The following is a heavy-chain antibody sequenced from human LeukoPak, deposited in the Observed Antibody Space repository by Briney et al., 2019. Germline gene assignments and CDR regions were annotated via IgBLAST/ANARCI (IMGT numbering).Heavy chain of an antibody. CDR2: ISYDGSNK. D-gene: IGHD6-13*01. J-gene: IGHJ4*02. CDR1: GFTFSSYG. Sequence: GGSLRLSCAASGFTFSSYGMQWVRQAPGKGLEWAAVISYDGSNKYYADSVKGRFTISRDNSKNTLYLQMNSLRGEDTAVYYCAKDLPQYSSSWYLSDYWGQGALVTVSS. V-gene: IGHV3-30*18. CDR3: AKDLPQYSSSWYLSDY.